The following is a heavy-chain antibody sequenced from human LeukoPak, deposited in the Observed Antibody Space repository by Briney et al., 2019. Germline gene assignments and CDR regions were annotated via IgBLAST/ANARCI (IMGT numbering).Heavy chain of an antibody. V-gene: IGHV5-51*01. CDR2: IYPGDSDT. J-gene: IGHJ2*01. CDR1: GYSFANYW. Sequence: PGESLKISCKGSGYSFANYWIAWVRPMPGKGLEWMGIIYPGDSDTRYSPSFQGQVTISADKSFSTAYLQWSSLKASDTAVYYCARRMTADYFDLWGRGTLVTVSS. D-gene: IGHD2-21*02. CDR3: ARRMTADYFDL.